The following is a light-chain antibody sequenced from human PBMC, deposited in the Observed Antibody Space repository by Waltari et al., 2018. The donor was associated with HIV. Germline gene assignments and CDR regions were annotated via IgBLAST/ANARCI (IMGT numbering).Light chain of an antibody. CDR2: RNN. CDR1: SSNIGSNY. J-gene: IGLJ3*02. V-gene: IGLV1-47*01. Sequence: QSVLTQPPSESGTPGQRVTISCSGSSSNIGSNYVYWYQQLPGTATKLLIYRNNHRRSGVPDRCSGCNSCSSASLAISGLRSEEEADYYWTAWDDILSGHVCGGGTKLTVL. CDR3: TAWDDILSGHV.